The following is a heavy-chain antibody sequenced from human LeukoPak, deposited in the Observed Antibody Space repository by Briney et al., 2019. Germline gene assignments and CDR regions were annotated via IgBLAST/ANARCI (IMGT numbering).Heavy chain of an antibody. CDR2: IRGSGDTT. Sequence: RGSLRLSCAASGFTFSNYAMSWVRQAPGKGLEWVSGIRGSGDTTYYADSVKGRFTISRDNSKNTLYLQMNSLRAGDTAVYYCAKDPHYDSSGYSFDPWGQGTLVTVSS. CDR3: AKDPHYDSSGYSFDP. CDR1: GFTFSNYA. V-gene: IGHV3-23*01. D-gene: IGHD3-22*01. J-gene: IGHJ5*02.